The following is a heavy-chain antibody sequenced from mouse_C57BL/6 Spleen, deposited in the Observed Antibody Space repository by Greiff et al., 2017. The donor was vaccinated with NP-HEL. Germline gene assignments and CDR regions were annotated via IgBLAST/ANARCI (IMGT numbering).Heavy chain of an antibody. V-gene: IGHV14-1*01. CDR2: IDPEDGDT. D-gene: IGHD2-3*01. CDR3: TTAGVRDDGYYGFAY. CDR1: GFNFTDYY. Sequence: VQLHQSGAELVRPGASVKLSCTASGFNFTDYYMHWVKQRPEQGLEWIGRIDPEDGDTEYAPKFQGKATMTADTSSNTAYLQLSSLTSEDTAVDYCTTAGVRDDGYYGFAYWGQGTLVTVSA. J-gene: IGHJ3*01.